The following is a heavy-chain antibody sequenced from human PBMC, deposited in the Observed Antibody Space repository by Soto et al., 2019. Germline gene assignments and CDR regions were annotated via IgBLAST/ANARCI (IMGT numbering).Heavy chain of an antibody. CDR3: ASTARRKGANLY. D-gene: IGHD1-1*01. CDR2: INHSGST. CDR1: GGSFSGYY. Sequence: QVQLQQWGAGLLKPSETLSLTCAVYGGSFSGYYWSWIRQPPGKGLEWIGEINHSGSTNYNPSLKSRVTISVDTSKNQFSLKLSSVTAADTAVYYCASTARRKGANLYWGQGTLVTVSS. V-gene: IGHV4-34*01. J-gene: IGHJ4*02.